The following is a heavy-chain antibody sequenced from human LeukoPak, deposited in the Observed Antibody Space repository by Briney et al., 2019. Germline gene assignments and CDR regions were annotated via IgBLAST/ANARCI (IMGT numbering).Heavy chain of an antibody. CDR2: IYYSGST. V-gene: IGHV4-30-4*08. J-gene: IGHJ3*02. D-gene: IGHD2-15*01. Sequence: TLSLTCTVSGGSLSSGDYYWSWIRQPPGKGLEWIGYIYYSGSTHYNPSLKSRVTISIDTSKNQFSLKLSSVTAADTAVYYCAGVLGRLAADAFDIWGQGTMVTVSS. CDR1: GGSLSSGDYY. CDR3: AGVLGRLAADAFDI.